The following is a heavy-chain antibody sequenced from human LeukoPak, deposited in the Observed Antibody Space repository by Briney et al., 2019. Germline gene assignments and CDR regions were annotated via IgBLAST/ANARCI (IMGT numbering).Heavy chain of an antibody. CDR1: GFTFSSYW. D-gene: IGHD2-2*02. J-gene: IGHJ6*03. V-gene: IGHV3-7*01. Sequence: GSLRLSCAASGFTFSSYWMSWVRQAPGKGLEWVANIKQDGSEKYYVDSAKGRFTISRDNAKNSLYLQMNSLRAEDTAVYYCARVDIVVVPAAIVGSGYYYYMDVWGKGTTVTVSS. CDR3: ARVDIVVVPAAIVGSGYYYYMDV. CDR2: IKQDGSEK.